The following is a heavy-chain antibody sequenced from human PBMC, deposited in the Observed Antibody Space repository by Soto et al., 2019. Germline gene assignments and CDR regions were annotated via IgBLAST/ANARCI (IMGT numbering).Heavy chain of an antibody. Sequence: EVELLESGGGVVQPGGSLRLSCAASGFDFGSYARTWVRQAPGKGLEWVTSIGGYGHTTHYAEFVQGRFIISRDTSKNTLDLQMNSLRGEDTAVYYCARAGVTPDFFDYWGQGTRVTVSS. J-gene: IGHJ4*02. CDR3: ARAGVTPDFFDY. D-gene: IGHD3-10*01. V-gene: IGHV3-23*01. CDR2: IGGYGHTT. CDR1: GFDFGSYA.